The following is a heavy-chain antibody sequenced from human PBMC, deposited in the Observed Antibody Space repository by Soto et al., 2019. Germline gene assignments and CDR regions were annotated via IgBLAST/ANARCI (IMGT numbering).Heavy chain of an antibody. CDR1: GVSVNNNY. J-gene: IGHJ4*02. CDR3: ARGYCSGGSCYVFDF. CDR2: LYSNGGT. D-gene: IGHD2-15*01. V-gene: IGHV3-53*01. Sequence: GGSLRLSCAASGVSVNNNYMSWVRQAPGKGLEWVSVLYSNGGTHYADSLKGRFTISRDTSRNTVFLNMSSLRPEDTAVYYCARGYCSGGSCYVFDFWGQGTKVTVSS.